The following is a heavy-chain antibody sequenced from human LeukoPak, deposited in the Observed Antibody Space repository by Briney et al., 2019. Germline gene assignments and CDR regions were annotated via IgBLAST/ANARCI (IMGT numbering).Heavy chain of an antibody. D-gene: IGHD4-17*01. CDR2: IDPSDSYT. J-gene: IGHJ4*02. CDR1: GYSFTSYW. Sequence: GESLKISCKCSGYSFTSYWISWVRQMPGKGLEWMGRIDPSDSYTNYSPSFQGHVTISADKSISTAYLHWSSLKASDTAMYYCARATSTTLRFFDYWAQGTLVTVSS. V-gene: IGHV5-10-1*01. CDR3: ARATSTTLRFFDY.